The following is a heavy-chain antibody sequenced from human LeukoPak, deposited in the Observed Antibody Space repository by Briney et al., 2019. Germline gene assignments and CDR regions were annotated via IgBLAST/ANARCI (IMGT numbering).Heavy chain of an antibody. CDR1: GFTFSSYS. V-gene: IGHV3-21*01. CDR2: ISSSSSYI. Sequence: PGGSLRLSCAASGFTFSSYSMNWVRQAPGKGLEWVLSISSSSSYIYYADSVKGRFTISRDNAKNSLYLQMNSLRAEDTAVYYCARETISSGYTSLFDYWGQGTLVTVSS. D-gene: IGHD3-22*01. J-gene: IGHJ4*02. CDR3: ARETISSGYTSLFDY.